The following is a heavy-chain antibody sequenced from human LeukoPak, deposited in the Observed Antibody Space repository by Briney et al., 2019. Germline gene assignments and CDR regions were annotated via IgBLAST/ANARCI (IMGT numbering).Heavy chain of an antibody. CDR3: AKGLYGSGSYPDY. CDR2: ISWNSGRI. J-gene: IGHJ4*02. CDR1: GFTFDDYA. V-gene: IGHV3-9*03. D-gene: IGHD3-10*01. Sequence: GRSLRLSCAASGFTFDDYAMHWVRQAPGKGLEWVSGISWNSGRIGYADSVKGRFTISRDNAKNSLYLQMNSLRAEDMALYYCAKGLYGSGSYPDYLGQGTLVTVSS.